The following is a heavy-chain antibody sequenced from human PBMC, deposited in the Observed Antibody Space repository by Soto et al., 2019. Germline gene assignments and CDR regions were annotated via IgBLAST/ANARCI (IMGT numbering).Heavy chain of an antibody. V-gene: IGHV4-34*01. CDR1: GGSFSNYY. CDR3: ATVDTAMVNEGANAFDI. D-gene: IGHD5-18*01. CDR2: INHRGST. Sequence: SETLSLTCAVYGGSFSNYYWTWIRQPPGKGLEWIGEINHRGSTNYNPSLKSRVTISVDTSDNQFSLKLNSVTAADTAVYYCATVDTAMVNEGANAFDIWGQGTMVT. J-gene: IGHJ3*02.